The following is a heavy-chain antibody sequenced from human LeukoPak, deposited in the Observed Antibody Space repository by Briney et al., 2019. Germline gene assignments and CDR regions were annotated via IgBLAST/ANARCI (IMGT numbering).Heavy chain of an antibody. CDR2: IKSKTDGGTT. D-gene: IGHD3-22*01. J-gene: IGHJ4*02. Sequence: GGSLRLSCAASGFTFSNAWMSWVRQAPGKGLEWVGRIKSKTDGGTTDYAAPGKGRFTISRDDSKNTLYLQMNSLKTEDTAVYYCTKYRGGSGYYFDYWGQGTLVTVSS. CDR1: GFTFSNAW. CDR3: TKYRGGSGYYFDY. V-gene: IGHV3-15*01.